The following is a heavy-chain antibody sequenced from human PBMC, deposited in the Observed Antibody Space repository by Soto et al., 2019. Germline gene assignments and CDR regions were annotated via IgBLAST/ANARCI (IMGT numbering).Heavy chain of an antibody. J-gene: IGHJ1*01. CDR3: ARDIGYCSAGSCYWAEYSQP. Sequence: ASVKVSCKASGYTFNSYGISWVRQAPGQGLEWMGWISAYNGNTNYAQKLQGRVTMTTDTSTSTAYMELRSLRSDDTAVYYCARDIGYCSAGSCYWAEYSQPWGQGNQVTVSS. D-gene: IGHD2-15*01. CDR2: ISAYNGNT. V-gene: IGHV1-18*01. CDR1: GYTFNSYG.